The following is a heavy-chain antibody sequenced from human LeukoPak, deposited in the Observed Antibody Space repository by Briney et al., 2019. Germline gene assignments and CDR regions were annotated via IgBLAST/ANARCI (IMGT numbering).Heavy chain of an antibody. J-gene: IGHJ4*02. CDR2: ITDSGSAT. CDR3: AKLTSGWFEDY. Sequence: GGSLRLSCAVSGFTFDSYAMTWVRQAPGKGLEWVSAITDSGSATSYADSVKGRFIISRDSSKNTLYLQMSSLRAEDTAVYYCAKLTSGWFEDYWGQGTLVTVSS. V-gene: IGHV3-23*01. D-gene: IGHD6-19*01. CDR1: GFTFDSYA.